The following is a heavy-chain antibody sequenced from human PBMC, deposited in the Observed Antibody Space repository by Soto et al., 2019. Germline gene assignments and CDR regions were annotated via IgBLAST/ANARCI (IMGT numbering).Heavy chain of an antibody. CDR3: ARLGGYYQAFDN. V-gene: IGHV4-59*08. Sequence: SETLSLTCTVSGGSISSYYWSWIRQPPGKGLEWIGYIYYTGTSKYNPSLKSRVTISVDSSKNQFSLKLDSVTAADTAVYYCARLGGYYQAFDNWGQGTLVTVSS. D-gene: IGHD3-3*01. J-gene: IGHJ4*02. CDR1: GGSISSYY. CDR2: IYYTGTS.